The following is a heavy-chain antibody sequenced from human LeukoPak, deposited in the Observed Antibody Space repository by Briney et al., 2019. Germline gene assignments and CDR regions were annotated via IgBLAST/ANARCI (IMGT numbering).Heavy chain of an antibody. V-gene: IGHV1-69*05. CDR1: GYTFTSYD. D-gene: IGHD6-6*01. CDR3: ARGPWKDDNSSGYYYYYMDV. CDR2: IIPIFGTA. Sequence: ASVKVSCKASGYTFTSYDINWVRQAPGQGLEWMGGIIPIFGTANYAQKFQGRVTITTDESTSTAYMELSSLRSEDTAVYYCARGPWKDDNSSGYYYYYMDVWGKGTTVTVSS. J-gene: IGHJ6*03.